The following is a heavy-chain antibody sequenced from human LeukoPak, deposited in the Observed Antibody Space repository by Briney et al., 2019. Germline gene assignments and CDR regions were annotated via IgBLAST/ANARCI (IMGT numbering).Heavy chain of an antibody. Sequence: ASVKVSCKASGGTFSSYAISWVRQAPGQGLKWMGGIIPIFGAANYAQKFQSRVTITTDESTSTAYMELSSLRSEDTAVCYCARVNYDFWSGYYTIGSWFDPWGQGTLVTVSS. J-gene: IGHJ5*02. V-gene: IGHV1-69*05. CDR1: GGTFSSYA. CDR3: ARVNYDFWSGYYTIGSWFDP. D-gene: IGHD3-3*01. CDR2: IIPIFGAA.